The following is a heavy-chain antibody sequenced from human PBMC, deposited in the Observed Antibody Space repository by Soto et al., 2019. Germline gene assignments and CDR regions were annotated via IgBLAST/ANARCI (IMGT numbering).Heavy chain of an antibody. V-gene: IGHV3-13*05. CDR1: WFTFSSYD. J-gene: IGHJ4*02. D-gene: IGHD5-18*01. CDR3: ARASRGYSYGRAFDY. Sequence: PVGSLRLSCAASWFTFSSYDMHWVRQATGKGLEWVSAIGTAGDPYYPGSVKGRFTISRENAKNSLYLQMNSLRAGDTAVYYCARASRGYSYGRAFDYWGQGTLVTVSS. CDR2: IGTAGDP.